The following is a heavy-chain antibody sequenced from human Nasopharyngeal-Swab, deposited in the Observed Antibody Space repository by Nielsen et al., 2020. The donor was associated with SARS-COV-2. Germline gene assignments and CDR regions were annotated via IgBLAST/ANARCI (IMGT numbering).Heavy chain of an antibody. CDR3: ARDPAFKDPADGNYYYYGMDV. CDR1: GYTFTSYG. D-gene: IGHD1-14*01. J-gene: IGHJ6*02. CDR2: ISAYNGNT. Sequence: ASVKASCKASGYTFTSYGISWVRQAPAQGLEWMGWISAYNGNTNYAQKLQGRVTMTTDTSTSTAYMELRSLGSDDTAVYYCARDPAFKDPADGNYYYYGMDVWGQGTTVTVSS. V-gene: IGHV1-18*01.